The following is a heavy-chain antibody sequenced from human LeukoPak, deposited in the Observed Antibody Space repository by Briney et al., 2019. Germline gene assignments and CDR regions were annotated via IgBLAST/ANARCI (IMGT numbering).Heavy chain of an antibody. CDR3: AKDDGPKTVTLTSDY. CDR1: GFTFCIYG. J-gene: IGHJ4*02. D-gene: IGHD4/OR15-4a*01. CDR2: IWYDVGDK. Sequence: PGRSPRLSPAASGFTFCIYGMRSVRQAPRKGLWWVSVIWYDVGDKYYADSAKGRFTISRNNSKNTLYLQIDILRARDRPLFYLAKDDGPKTVTLTSDYWGQRALVTLSS. V-gene: IGHV3-33*06.